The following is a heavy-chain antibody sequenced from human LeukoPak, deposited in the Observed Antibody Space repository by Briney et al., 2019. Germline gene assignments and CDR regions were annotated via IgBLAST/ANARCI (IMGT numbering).Heavy chain of an antibody. D-gene: IGHD2-15*01. Sequence: GGSLRLSXAASGFTFSRYWMSWVRQAPGKGLEWVANIKEDGSEKYYVDSVKGRLTISRDNAKNSLSLQIKSLRAEDTAVYYCARQKAVVVVAATPDEDYGDYVDYYYYMDVWGKGTTVTVSS. CDR1: GFTFSRYW. CDR2: IKEDGSEK. J-gene: IGHJ6*03. CDR3: ARQKAVVVVAATPDEDYGDYVDYYYYMDV. V-gene: IGHV3-7*01.